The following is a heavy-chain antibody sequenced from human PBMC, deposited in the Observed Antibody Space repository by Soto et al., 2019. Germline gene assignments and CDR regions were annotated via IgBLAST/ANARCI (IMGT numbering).Heavy chain of an antibody. J-gene: IGHJ6*02. V-gene: IGHV5-51*01. D-gene: IGHD2-8*01. CDR3: AAVPRYCTNGVCFPSFYGMDV. Sequence: PGESLKISCKGSGYSFTSYWICWVRQMPWKGLEWMGIIYPGDSDTRYSPSFQGQVTISADKSISTAYLQWSSLKASDTAMYYCAAVPRYCTNGVCFPSFYGMDVWGQGTTVTVSS. CDR2: IYPGDSDT. CDR1: GYSFTSYW.